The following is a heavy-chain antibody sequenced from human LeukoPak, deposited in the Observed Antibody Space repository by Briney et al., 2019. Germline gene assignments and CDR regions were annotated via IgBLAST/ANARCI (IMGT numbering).Heavy chain of an antibody. CDR3: ARFLGSGWYGVDY. J-gene: IGHJ4*02. Sequence: PSETLSLTCAVYGGSFSGDYWSWIRQPPGKGLEWIGEINHSGSTNYNPSLKSRVTISVDTSKNQFSLKLSSVTAADTAVYYCARFLGSGWYGVDYWGQGTLVTVSS. V-gene: IGHV4-34*01. CDR1: GGSFSGDY. D-gene: IGHD6-19*01. CDR2: INHSGST.